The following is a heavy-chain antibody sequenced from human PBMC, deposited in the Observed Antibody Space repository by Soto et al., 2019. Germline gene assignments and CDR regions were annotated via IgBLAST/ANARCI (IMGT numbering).Heavy chain of an antibody. V-gene: IGHV3-30*18. Sequence: QVQLVESGGGVVQPGRSLRLSCAASGFTFSSYGMHWVRQAPGKGLEWVAVISYDGSNKYYADSVKGRFTISRDNSKNTLYLQMNSLRAEDTAVYYCAKELHMVRGVIIASPWFDPWGQGTLVTVSS. J-gene: IGHJ5*02. CDR2: ISYDGSNK. CDR3: AKELHMVRGVIIASPWFDP. CDR1: GFTFSSYG. D-gene: IGHD3-10*01.